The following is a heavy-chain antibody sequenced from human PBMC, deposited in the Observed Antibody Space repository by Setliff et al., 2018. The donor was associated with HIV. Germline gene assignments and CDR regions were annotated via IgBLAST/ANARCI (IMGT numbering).Heavy chain of an antibody. Sequence: KVSCAGSGFTFSGSEMHWVRQASGKGLEWVGRIRSKSNNYATVYAESVKGRFTISRDDSKNTAYLQMNSLKIEDTAVYHCTRFYEEWEIYAFDIWGQGTKVTVTS. CDR2: IRSKSNNYAT. J-gene: IGHJ3*02. V-gene: IGHV3-73*01. CDR3: TRFYEEWEIYAFDI. CDR1: GFTFSGSE. D-gene: IGHD1-26*01.